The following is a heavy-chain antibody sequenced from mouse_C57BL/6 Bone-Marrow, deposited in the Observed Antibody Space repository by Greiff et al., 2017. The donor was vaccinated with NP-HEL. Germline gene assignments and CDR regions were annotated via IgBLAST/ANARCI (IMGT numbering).Heavy chain of an antibody. J-gene: IGHJ1*03. CDR1: GFTFSDYG. V-gene: IGHV5-15*01. CDR2: ISNLAYSI. CDR3: ARQGYGNYGSFDV. D-gene: IGHD2-1*01. Sequence: EVKVVESGGGLVQPGGSLKLSCAASGFTFSDYGMAWVRQAPRTGPEWVAFISNLAYSIYYADTVTGRFTISRENAKNTLYLEMSSLRSEDTAMYYCARQGYGNYGSFDVWGTGTTVTVSS.